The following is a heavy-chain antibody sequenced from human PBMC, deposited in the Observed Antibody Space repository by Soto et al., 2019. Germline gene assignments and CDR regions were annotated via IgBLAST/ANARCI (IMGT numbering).Heavy chain of an antibody. CDR3: ARGLIGVATIHYYYGMDV. V-gene: IGHV1-2*04. CDR1: GYTFTGYY. J-gene: IGHJ6*02. Sequence: WASVKVSCKASGYTFTGYYMHWVRQAPGQGLEWMGWINPNSGGTNYAQKFQGWVTMTRDTSISTAYMELSRLRSDDTAVYYCARGLIGVATIHYYYGMDVWGQGTTVTVSS. CDR2: INPNSGGT. D-gene: IGHD5-12*01.